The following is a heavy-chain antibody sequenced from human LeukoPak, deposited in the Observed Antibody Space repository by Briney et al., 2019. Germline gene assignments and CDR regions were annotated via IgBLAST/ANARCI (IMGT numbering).Heavy chain of an antibody. CDR1: GFSVSGYW. D-gene: IGHD3-16*01. CDR2: IKQDGSEK. J-gene: IGHJ5*02. CDR3: VRDGGIDWYDP. V-gene: IGHV3-7*01. Sequence: PGGSLRLSCAASGFSVSGYWMTWVRQAPGKGLEWVANIKQDGSEKTYVDSVKGRLTISRDNAKNSLYLQMNSLRVEDTAMYYCVRDGGIDWYDPWGQGTLVTVFS.